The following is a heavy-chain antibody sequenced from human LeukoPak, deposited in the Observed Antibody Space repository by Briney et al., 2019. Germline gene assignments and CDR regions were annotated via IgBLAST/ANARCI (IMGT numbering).Heavy chain of an antibody. CDR3: ARAPKNYDISPRGDY. V-gene: IGHV3-11*01. CDR2: ISSSGSTI. J-gene: IGHJ4*02. CDR1: GFTFSDYY. D-gene: IGHD3-9*01. Sequence: PGGSLRLSCAASGFTFSDYYMSWIRQAPGKGLEWVSYISSSGSTIYYADSVKGRFTISRYNAKNSLYLQMNSLRAEDTAVYYCARAPKNYDISPRGDYWGQGTLVTVSS.